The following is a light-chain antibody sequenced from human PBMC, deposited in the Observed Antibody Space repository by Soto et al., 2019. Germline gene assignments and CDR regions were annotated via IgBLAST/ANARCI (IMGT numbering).Light chain of an antibody. CDR3: QQYGSSPRT. CDR2: GAS. J-gene: IGKJ1*01. V-gene: IGKV3-20*01. CDR1: QRISSNY. Sequence: EIVLTQSPGTLSMSPGERATLSCRASQRISSNYLAWYQQKPGQAPRLLIYGASSRATGIPDRFSGSGSGTDFTLTISRLEAEDFAVYYCQQYGSSPRTFGQGTKVEFK.